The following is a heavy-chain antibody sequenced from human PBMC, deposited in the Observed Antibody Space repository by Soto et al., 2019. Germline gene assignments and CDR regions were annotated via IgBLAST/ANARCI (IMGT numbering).Heavy chain of an antibody. CDR2: IIPIFGTA. J-gene: IGHJ6*02. CDR3: ARDSTAVAGTYYYYYGMDV. D-gene: IGHD6-19*01. Sequence: GASVKVSCKASGGTFSSYAISWVRQAPGQGLEWMGGIIPIFGTANYAQKFQGRVTITADESTSTAYMELSSLRSEDTAVYYCARDSTAVAGTYYYYYGMDVWGQGTTVTVPS. CDR1: GGTFSSYA. V-gene: IGHV1-69*13.